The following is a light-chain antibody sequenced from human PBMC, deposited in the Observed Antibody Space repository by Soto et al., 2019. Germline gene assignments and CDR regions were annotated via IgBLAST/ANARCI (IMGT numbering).Light chain of an antibody. Sequence: QSALTQPRSVSGSPGQSITISCTGSSSDVGRYNFVSWYQHHPGKAPRLIIYEVTKRPSGVPDRFSGSKSDSTASLTVSGLQAEDEAVYYCSSYTGSTNLVVFGGGTKVTVL. V-gene: IGLV2-8*01. J-gene: IGLJ2*01. CDR2: EVT. CDR1: SSDVGRYNF. CDR3: SSYTGSTNLVV.